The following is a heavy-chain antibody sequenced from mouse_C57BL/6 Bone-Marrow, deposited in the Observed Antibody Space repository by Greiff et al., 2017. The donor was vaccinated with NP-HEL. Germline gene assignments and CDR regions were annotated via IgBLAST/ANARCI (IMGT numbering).Heavy chain of an antibody. CDR3: AMFIYYYGSSGYFDV. Sequence: QVQLQQSGAELVRPGTSVKMSCKASGYTFTNYWIGWAKQRPGHGLEWIGDIYPGGGYTNYNEKFKGKATLTADKSSSTAYMQFSSLTSDDSAIYYCAMFIYYYGSSGYFDVWGTGTTVTVSS. J-gene: IGHJ1*03. CDR2: IYPGGGYT. CDR1: GYTFTNYW. D-gene: IGHD1-1*01. V-gene: IGHV1-63*01.